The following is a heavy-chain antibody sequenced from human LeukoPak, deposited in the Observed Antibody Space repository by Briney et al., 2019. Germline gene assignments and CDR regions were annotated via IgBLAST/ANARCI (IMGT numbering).Heavy chain of an antibody. CDR2: FKTKYNQV. CDR3: ARDRGGIQLWPDAFDI. Sequence: GGSLRLSCVASGFTFSDYAMNWVRQAPGKGLEWVSTFKTKYNQVYYAESVRGRFTISTDNSKKTVYLQMNSLRAEDTAVYYCARDRGGIQLWPDAFDIWGQGTMVTVSS. V-gene: IGHV3-23*05. J-gene: IGHJ3*02. D-gene: IGHD5-18*01. CDR1: GFTFSDYA.